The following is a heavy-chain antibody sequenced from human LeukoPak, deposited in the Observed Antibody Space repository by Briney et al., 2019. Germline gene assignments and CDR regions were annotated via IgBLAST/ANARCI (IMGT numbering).Heavy chain of an antibody. Sequence: SETLSLTCIVSGYSISSGYYWGWIRQAPGKGLEWIGSIYRSGSTYYNPSLKSRVTISIDTSTNQFSLKLDSVTAADTAVYFCAKTTYITSSPVDFWGQGTLVTVSS. V-gene: IGHV4-38-2*02. CDR2: IYRSGST. D-gene: IGHD3-10*01. CDR3: AKTTYITSSPVDF. J-gene: IGHJ4*02. CDR1: GYSISSGYY.